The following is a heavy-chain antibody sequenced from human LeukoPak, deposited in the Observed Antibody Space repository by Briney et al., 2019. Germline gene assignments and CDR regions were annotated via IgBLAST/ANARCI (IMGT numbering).Heavy chain of an antibody. J-gene: IGHJ4*02. CDR2: ISRSSSAI. Sequence: GGSLRLSCAASGFTFSSYSMNWVRQAPGKGLEWVSYISRSSSAIYYADSVKGRFTISRDNAKNSLYLQMNSLRDEDTAVYYCARDPYTSGWYIFDYWGQGTLVTVSS. V-gene: IGHV3-48*02. CDR1: GFTFSSYS. CDR3: ARDPYTSGWYIFDY. D-gene: IGHD6-19*01.